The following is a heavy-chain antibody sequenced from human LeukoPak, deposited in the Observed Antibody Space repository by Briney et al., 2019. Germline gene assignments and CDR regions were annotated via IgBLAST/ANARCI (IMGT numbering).Heavy chain of an antibody. J-gene: IGHJ4*02. V-gene: IGHV4-59*01. CDR2: IYYSGST. Sequence: PGGSLRLSCAASGFTFSSYGMHWLRQPPGKGLEWLGYIYYSGSTNYNPSLKSRVTISVDTSKNQFSLKLSSVTAADTAVYYCARGAWKMATTDLYYFDYWGQGTLVTVSS. CDR3: ARGAWKMATTDLYYFDY. D-gene: IGHD5-24*01. CDR1: GFTFSSYG.